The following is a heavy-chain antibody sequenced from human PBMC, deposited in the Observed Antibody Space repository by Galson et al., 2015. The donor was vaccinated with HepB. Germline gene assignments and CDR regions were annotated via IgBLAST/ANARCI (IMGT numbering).Heavy chain of an antibody. CDR2: IWYDGSNK. J-gene: IGHJ3*02. Sequence: SLRLSCAASGFTFSSYGMHWVHQAPGKGLEWVAVIWYDGSNKYYADSVKGRFTISRDNSKNTLYLQMNSLRAEDTAVYYCARGKWGGPRRADAFDIWGQGTMATVSS. D-gene: IGHD1-26*01. CDR1: GFTFSSYG. CDR3: ARGKWGGPRRADAFDI. V-gene: IGHV3-33*01.